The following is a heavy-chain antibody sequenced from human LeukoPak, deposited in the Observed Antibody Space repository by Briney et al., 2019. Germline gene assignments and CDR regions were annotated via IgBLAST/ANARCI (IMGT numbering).Heavy chain of an antibody. CDR2: ISSSSSTI. CDR1: GFTFSSYS. V-gene: IGHV3-48*01. CDR3: ARGASSWRGGWFDP. J-gene: IGHJ5*02. Sequence: GGSLRLSCAASGFTFSSYSMYWVRQAPGKGLDWVSYISSSSSTIYYADSVKGRFTISRDNAKNSLYLQMNSLRAEDTAVYYCARGASSWRGGWFDPWGQGTLVTVSS. D-gene: IGHD6-13*01.